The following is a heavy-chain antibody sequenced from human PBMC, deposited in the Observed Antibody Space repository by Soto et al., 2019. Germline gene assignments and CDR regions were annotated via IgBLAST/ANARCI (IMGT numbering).Heavy chain of an antibody. V-gene: IGHV1-18*01. J-gene: IGHJ4*02. CDR3: ARGGTGYSSSWTPYPHPLKRGNFDY. CDR1: GYTFTSYG. Sequence: QVQLVQSGAEVKKPGASVKVSCKASGYTFTSYGISWVRQAPGQGLEWMGWISAYNGNTNYAQKLQGRVTMTTDTSTSTAYMELRSLTSDDTAVYYCARGGTGYSSSWTPYPHPLKRGNFDYWGQGTLVTVSS. D-gene: IGHD6-13*01. CDR2: ISAYNGNT.